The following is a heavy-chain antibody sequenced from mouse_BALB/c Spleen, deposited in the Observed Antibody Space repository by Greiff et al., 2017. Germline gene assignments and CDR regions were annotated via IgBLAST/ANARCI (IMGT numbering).Heavy chain of an antibody. CDR1: GFTFSSFG. CDR3: ARSRGSGYAMDY. D-gene: IGHD3-1*01. Sequence: EVQGVESGGGLVQPGGSRKLSCAASGFTFSSFGMHWVRQAPEKGLEWVAYISSGSSTIYYADTVKGRFTISRDNPKNTLFLQMTSLRSEDTAMYYCARSRGSGYAMDYWGQGTSVTVSS. J-gene: IGHJ4*01. CDR2: ISSGSSTI. V-gene: IGHV5-17*02.